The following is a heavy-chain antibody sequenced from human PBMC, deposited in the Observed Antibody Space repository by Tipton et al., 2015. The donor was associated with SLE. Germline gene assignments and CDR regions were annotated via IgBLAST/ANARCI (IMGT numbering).Heavy chain of an antibody. CDR3: AKDGGSPAPGTHDAFDI. D-gene: IGHD1-14*01. CDR2: ISGSGGST. V-gene: IGHV3-23*01. Sequence: SLRLSCAASGFTFSSYWMHWVRQAPGKGLEWVSAISGSGGSTYYADSVKGRFTISRDNSKNTLYLQMNSLRAEDTAVYYCAKDGGSPAPGTHDAFDIWGQGTMVTVSS. J-gene: IGHJ3*02. CDR1: GFTFSSYW.